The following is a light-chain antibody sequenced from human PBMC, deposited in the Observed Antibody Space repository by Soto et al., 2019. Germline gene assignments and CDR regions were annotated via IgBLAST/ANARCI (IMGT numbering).Light chain of an antibody. J-gene: IGLJ3*02. CDR2: VNI. CDR1: SSNIGAGYD. Sequence: QSVLTQPPSVSGAPGQRVTISCTGSSSNIGAGYDVHWYQQLPGTAPKLLIYVNINRPSGVPDRFSGSKSGTSASLAITGLQAEDEADYYCQSYDSSLSGPWVFGGGTKLTVL. CDR3: QSYDSSLSGPWV. V-gene: IGLV1-40*01.